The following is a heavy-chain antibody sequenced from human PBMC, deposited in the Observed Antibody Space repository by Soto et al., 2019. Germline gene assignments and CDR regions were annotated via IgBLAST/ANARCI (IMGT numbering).Heavy chain of an antibody. Sequence: QVQLVQSGAEVKKPGASVKVSCKASGYTFTSYGISWVRQAPGQGLEWMGWINAYNGNTNYAQKLQGRVTMTTDTSTSTASMELRGLRSGDTAVYYCAGVLPPVGPWGQGTLVTVSS. J-gene: IGHJ5*02. CDR2: INAYNGNT. CDR3: AGVLPPVGP. V-gene: IGHV1-18*01. CDR1: GYTFTSYG.